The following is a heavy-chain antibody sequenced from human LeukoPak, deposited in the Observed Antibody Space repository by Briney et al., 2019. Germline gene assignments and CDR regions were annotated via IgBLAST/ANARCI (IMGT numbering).Heavy chain of an antibody. Sequence: SETLSLTCTGSGGSISSTSSYWGWIRQPPGKGLEWIGSVHSSGSTYYTPSLKSRVTISVDTSKKQFSLKLSSVTAADTAVYYCARRDSSGWHYFDHWGQGTLVTVSS. D-gene: IGHD6-19*01. CDR3: ARRDSSGWHYFDH. CDR2: VHSSGST. V-gene: IGHV4-39*01. CDR1: GGSISSTSSY. J-gene: IGHJ4*02.